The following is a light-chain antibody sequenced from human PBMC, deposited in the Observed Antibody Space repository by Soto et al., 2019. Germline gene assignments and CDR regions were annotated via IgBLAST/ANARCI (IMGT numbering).Light chain of an antibody. Sequence: QSALTQPPSVSATPGQKVTISCSGSSSNIGNNYVSWYQQLPGTAPKLLIYENDKRPSGIPDRFSGSKSGTSATLGITGLQTGDEADYHCGTWDSSLSAGVFGGGTQLTVL. CDR2: END. CDR3: GTWDSSLSAGV. CDR1: SSNIGNNY. V-gene: IGLV1-51*02. J-gene: IGLJ7*01.